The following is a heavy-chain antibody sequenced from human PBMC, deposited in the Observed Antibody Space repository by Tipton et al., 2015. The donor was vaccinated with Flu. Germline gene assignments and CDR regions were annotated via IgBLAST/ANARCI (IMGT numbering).Heavy chain of an antibody. J-gene: IGHJ6*03. D-gene: IGHD6-13*01. Sequence: TLSLTCTVSGGSISSSSYYWGWIRQPPGKGLEWIGSIYYSGSTYYNPSLKSRVTISVDTSKNQFSLKLSSVTAADTAVYYCARVRAAPREYYYYYYYMDVWGKGTTVTVSS. CDR3: ARVRAAPREYYYYYYYMDV. CDR2: IYYSGST. V-gene: IGHV4-39*01. CDR1: GGSISSSSYY.